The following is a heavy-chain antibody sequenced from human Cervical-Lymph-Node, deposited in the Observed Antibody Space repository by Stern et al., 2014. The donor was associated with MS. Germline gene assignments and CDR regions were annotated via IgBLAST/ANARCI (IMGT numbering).Heavy chain of an antibody. CDR2: IIPFVGTA. J-gene: IGHJ5*02. CDR1: GG. CDR3: ARGAGDNWFDP. D-gene: IGHD3-10*01. Sequence: QVQLVQSGADVKKPGSSVRVSCKASGGISWLRQAPGQGLEWMGGIIPFVGTANYAQKFQGRLTIIADTSTNTNYMKLSSLRSDDTAVYYCARGAGDNWFDPWGQGTLVSVSS. V-gene: IGHV1-69*06.